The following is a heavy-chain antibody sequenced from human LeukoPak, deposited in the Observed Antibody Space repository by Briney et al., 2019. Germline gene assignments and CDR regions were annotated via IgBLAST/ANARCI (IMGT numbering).Heavy chain of an antibody. CDR2: IYYSGST. D-gene: IGHD1-26*01. CDR1: GGSVSSGSYY. V-gene: IGHV4-61*01. J-gene: IGHJ4*02. CDR3: ASWDPVGYFDY. Sequence: SETLSLTCTVSGGSVSSGSYYWRWIRQPPGKGLEWIGYIYYSGSTNYTPSLKSRVTISVDTSKNQFSLKLSSVTAADTAVYYCASWDPVGYFDYWGQGTLVTVSS.